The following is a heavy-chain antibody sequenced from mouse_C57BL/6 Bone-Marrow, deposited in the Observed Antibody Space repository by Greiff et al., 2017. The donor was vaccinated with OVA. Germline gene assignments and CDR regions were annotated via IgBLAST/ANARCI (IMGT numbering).Heavy chain of an antibody. V-gene: IGHV5-6*01. CDR1: GFTFSSYG. Sequence: VQLKESGGDLVKPGGSLKLSCAASGFTFSSYGMSWVRQTPDKRLEWVATISSGGSYTYYPDSVKGRFTISRDNAKNTLYLHMSIQKSEDTARDNCARERYTGYFDYWGQGTTLTVSS. J-gene: IGHJ2*01. CDR2: ISSGGSYT. CDR3: ARERYTGYFDY. D-gene: IGHD2-14*01.